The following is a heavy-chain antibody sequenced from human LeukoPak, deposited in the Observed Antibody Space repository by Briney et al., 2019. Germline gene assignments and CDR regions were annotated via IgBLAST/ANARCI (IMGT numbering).Heavy chain of an antibody. CDR1: GFTFDDYG. V-gene: IGHV3-43*02. Sequence: GGSLRLSCVASGFTFDDYGMHWVRQAPGKGLEWVAFISSDGSRTDYVDSVRGRFTISRDDHKKSLFLQMNSLRTEDTASYFCAKDYNLSDFDYWGQGTLVAVSS. J-gene: IGHJ4*02. D-gene: IGHD1-14*01. CDR3: AKDYNLSDFDY. CDR2: ISSDGSRT.